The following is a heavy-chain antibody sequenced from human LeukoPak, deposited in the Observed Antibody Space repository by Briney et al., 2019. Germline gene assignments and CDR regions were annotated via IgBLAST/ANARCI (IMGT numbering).Heavy chain of an antibody. D-gene: IGHD3-22*01. V-gene: IGHV3-23*01. CDR1: GFTFSSSA. CDR3: AEDRGAYYDSSDYYFFGYYFDY. Sequence: PGGSLRLSCAASGFTFSSSAMNWVRQAPGKGLEWVSAISGSGGGTYYADSVKGRFTISRDNSKNTLYLQMNSLGAEDTAIYYCAEDRGAYYDSSDYYFFGYYFDYWGQGTLVSVSS. CDR2: ISGSGGGT. J-gene: IGHJ4*02.